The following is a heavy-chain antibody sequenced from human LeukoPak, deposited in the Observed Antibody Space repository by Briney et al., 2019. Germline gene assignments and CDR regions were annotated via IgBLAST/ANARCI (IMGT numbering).Heavy chain of an antibody. Sequence: QTGGSLRLSCAASGFTFSSYAMTWVRQAPGKGLEWVSTISSSGYSTYYADSVKGRFTISRDNAKNSLYLQMNSLRAEDTAVYYCAELGITMIGGVWGKGTTVTISS. D-gene: IGHD3-10*02. CDR1: GFTFSSYA. V-gene: IGHV3-23*01. CDR3: AELGITMIGGV. J-gene: IGHJ6*04. CDR2: ISSSGYST.